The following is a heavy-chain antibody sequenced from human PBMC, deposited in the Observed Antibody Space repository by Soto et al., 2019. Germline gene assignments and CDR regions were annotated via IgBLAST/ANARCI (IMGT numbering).Heavy chain of an antibody. CDR3: AREGVLRYFDWLLP. D-gene: IGHD3-9*01. Sequence: ASVKVSCKASCYTFTSYGISWVRQAPGQGLEWMGWISAYNGNTNYAQKLQGRVTMTTDTSTSTACMELRSLRSDDTAVYYCAREGVLRYFDWLLPWGQGTLVTVSS. J-gene: IGHJ4*02. CDR1: CYTFTSYG. CDR2: ISAYNGNT. V-gene: IGHV1-18*01.